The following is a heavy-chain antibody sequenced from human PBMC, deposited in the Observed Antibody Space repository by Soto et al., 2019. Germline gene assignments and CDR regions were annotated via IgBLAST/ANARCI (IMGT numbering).Heavy chain of an antibody. Sequence: GGSLRLSCAASGFTFSSYGMHWVRQAPGKGLEWVAVISYDGSNKYYADSVKGRFTISRDNSKNTLYLQMNSLRAEDTAVYYCGKDRRPGSTVLDYWGQGTLVTVSS. CDR3: GKDRRPGSTVLDY. J-gene: IGHJ4*02. CDR2: ISYDGSNK. V-gene: IGHV3-30*18. CDR1: GFTFSSYG. D-gene: IGHD3-10*01.